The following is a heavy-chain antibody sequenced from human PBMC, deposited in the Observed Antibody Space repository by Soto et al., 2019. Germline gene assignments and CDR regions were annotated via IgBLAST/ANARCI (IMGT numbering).Heavy chain of an antibody. J-gene: IGHJ5*02. V-gene: IGHV4-59*01. Sequence: PSETLSLTCTVSGGSISSYYWSWIRLPPGKGLEWIGYIYYSGSTNYNPSLKSRVTISVDTSKNQFSLKLSSVTAADTAVYYCARGQYYGSGSYHEELNWFDPWGQGTLVTVSS. D-gene: IGHD3-10*01. CDR2: IYYSGST. CDR3: ARGQYYGSGSYHEELNWFDP. CDR1: GGSISSYY.